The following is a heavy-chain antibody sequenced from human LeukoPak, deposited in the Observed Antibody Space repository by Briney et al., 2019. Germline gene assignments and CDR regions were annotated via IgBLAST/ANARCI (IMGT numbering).Heavy chain of an antibody. J-gene: IGHJ6*03. CDR3: ARDAKYSISYYYYYYIDV. Sequence: GGSLRLSCAPSGFTFSSYSRNWVRQAPGKGLEWVSSISSSSSYIYYADSVKGRFTISRDNAKNSLYLQMNSLRAEDTAVYYCARDAKYSISYYYYYYIDVRGKGTTVTVSS. D-gene: IGHD4-11*01. CDR2: ISSSSSYI. CDR1: GFTFSSYS. V-gene: IGHV3-21*01.